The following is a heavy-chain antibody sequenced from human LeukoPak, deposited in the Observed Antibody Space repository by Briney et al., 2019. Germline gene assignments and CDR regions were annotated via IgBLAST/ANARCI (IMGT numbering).Heavy chain of an antibody. J-gene: IGHJ3*02. D-gene: IGHD2-15*01. CDR2: INQDAGTT. Sequence: GGSLRLSCVASGFSFTSYWMSWVRRAPGKDLEFVANINQDAGTTNYVDSVKGRFTISRDNAENSLYLQMSSLRAEDTALYYCARDPGWSSFDIWGQGIMVTVSS. CDR1: GFSFTSYW. V-gene: IGHV3-7*03. CDR3: ARDPGWSSFDI.